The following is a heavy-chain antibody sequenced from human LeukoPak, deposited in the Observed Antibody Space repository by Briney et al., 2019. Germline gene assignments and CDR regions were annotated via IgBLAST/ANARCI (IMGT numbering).Heavy chain of an antibody. CDR1: GGSFSGYY. J-gene: IGHJ6*03. CDR2: IYHTGNT. D-gene: IGHD6-25*01. V-gene: IGHV4-34*01. CDR3: ARDANGSDLHYYHMDV. Sequence: PSETLSLTCAVYGGSFSGYYWSWIRQPPGKGLEWIGEIYHTGNTNYNPSLNSRVSMSLDRSKNQFSLRLTSVTAADTAVYFCARDANGSDLHYYHMDVWGKGTTVTVSS.